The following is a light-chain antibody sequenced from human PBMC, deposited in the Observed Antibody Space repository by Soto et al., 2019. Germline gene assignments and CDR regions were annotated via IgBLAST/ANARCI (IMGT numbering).Light chain of an antibody. Sequence: DIQMTQSPSSVSASVGDRVTITCPASQAINIWLAWYQQKPGKAPKLLIYGASTLQSGVPSRFSGSGSGTDFTLTVNSLQPEDFATYYCQQGYTSAITFGQGTRLEI. J-gene: IGKJ5*01. V-gene: IGKV1-12*01. CDR2: GAS. CDR1: QAINIW. CDR3: QQGYTSAIT.